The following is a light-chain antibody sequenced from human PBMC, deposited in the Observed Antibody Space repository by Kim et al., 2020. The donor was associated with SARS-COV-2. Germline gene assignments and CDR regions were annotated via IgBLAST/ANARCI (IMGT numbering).Light chain of an antibody. CDR1: QSVDSH. CDR3: QQYSEWPLT. V-gene: IGKV3D-15*01. J-gene: IGKJ4*01. Sequence: EIVMTQSPATLSVSAGVRATLSCRASQSVDSHLAWYQQKGGQAPRLLIYGASTRATGIPARFSGSGSGTEFTLSIGSLQSEDFAIYYCQQYSEWPLTFGGGTKVDIK. CDR2: GAS.